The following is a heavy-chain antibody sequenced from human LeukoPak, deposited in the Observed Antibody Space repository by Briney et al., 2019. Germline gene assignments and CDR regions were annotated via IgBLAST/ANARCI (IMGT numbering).Heavy chain of an antibody. CDR2: INPNSGGT. J-gene: IGHJ4*02. Sequence: ASVKVSCKASEYTFTGYYMHWVRQAPGQGLEWMGWINPNSGGTNYAQKFQGRVTMTRDTSISTAYMELSRLRSDDTAVYYCARDSSGWYENDYWGQGTLVTVSS. D-gene: IGHD6-19*01. CDR3: ARDSSGWYENDY. V-gene: IGHV1-2*02. CDR1: EYTFTGYY.